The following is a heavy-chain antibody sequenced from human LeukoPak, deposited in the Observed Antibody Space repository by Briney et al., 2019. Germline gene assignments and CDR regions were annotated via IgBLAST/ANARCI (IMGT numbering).Heavy chain of an antibody. CDR3: ARELGVTTGPS. D-gene: IGHD3-9*01. CDR1: GYSISSGYY. V-gene: IGHV4-38-2*02. J-gene: IGHJ4*02. CDR2: IYHSGKA. Sequence: SETLSLTCTVSGYSISSGYYWGWMRQPPGKGLEWIANIYHSGKAYYNASLKSRVTISVDSSKNQFFLNLTSVTASATGVYYCARELGVTTGPSWGQGTLVVVSS.